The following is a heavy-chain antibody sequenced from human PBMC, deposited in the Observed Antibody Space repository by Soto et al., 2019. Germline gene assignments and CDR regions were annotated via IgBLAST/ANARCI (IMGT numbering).Heavy chain of an antibody. CDR1: GFTFSSYG. Sequence: GGSLRLSCAASGFTFSSYGMHWVRQAPGKGLEWVAVIWYDGSNKYYADSVKGRFTISRDNSKNTLYLQMNSLRAEDTAVYYCARDFPNYYDSSGSFDYWGQGTLVTVSS. J-gene: IGHJ4*02. CDR3: ARDFPNYYDSSGSFDY. V-gene: IGHV3-33*01. CDR2: IWYDGSNK. D-gene: IGHD3-22*01.